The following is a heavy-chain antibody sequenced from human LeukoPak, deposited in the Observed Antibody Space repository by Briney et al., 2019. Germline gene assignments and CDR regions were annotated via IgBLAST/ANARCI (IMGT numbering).Heavy chain of an antibody. D-gene: IGHD2-2*01. CDR2: IIPIFGTA. Sequence: SVKVSCKASAYTFTAYYMNWVRQAPGQGLEWMGGIIPIFGTANYAQKFQGRVTITADESTSTAYMELSSLRSEDTAVYYCARAGGYCSSTSCSFDYWGQGTLVTVSS. CDR3: ARAGGYCSSTSCSFDY. V-gene: IGHV1-69*13. J-gene: IGHJ4*02. CDR1: AYTFTAYY.